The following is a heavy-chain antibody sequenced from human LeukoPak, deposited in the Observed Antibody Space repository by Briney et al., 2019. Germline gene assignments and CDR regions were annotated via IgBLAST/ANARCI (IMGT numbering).Heavy chain of an antibody. D-gene: IGHD3-22*01. J-gene: IGHJ4*02. CDR1: GFTFSSYW. CDR3: AENYYDSSGYFGY. CDR2: INSDGSST. V-gene: IGHV3-74*01. Sequence: GGSLRLSCAASGFTFSSYWMHWVRQAPGKGLVWVSRINSDGSSTSYADSVKGRFTISRDNAKNTLHLQMNSLRAEDTAVYYCAENYYDSSGYFGYCGQGTLVTVSS.